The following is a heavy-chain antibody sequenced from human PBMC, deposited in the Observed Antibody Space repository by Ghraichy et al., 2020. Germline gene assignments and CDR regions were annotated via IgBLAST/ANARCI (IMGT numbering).Heavy chain of an antibody. V-gene: IGHV4-30-4*01. CDR2: IYYSGST. D-gene: IGHD3-16*02. Sequence: SETLSLTCTVSGGSISSGDYYWSWIRQPPGKGLEWIGYIYYSGSTYYNPSLKSRVTISVDTSKNQFSQKLSSVTAADTAVDYCAREGDYVWGSYLHDDYWGQGTLVTVSS. J-gene: IGHJ4*02. CDR1: GGSISSGDYY. CDR3: AREGDYVWGSYLHDDY.